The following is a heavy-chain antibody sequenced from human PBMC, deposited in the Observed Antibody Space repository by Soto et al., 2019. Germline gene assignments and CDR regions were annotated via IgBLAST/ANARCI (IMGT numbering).Heavy chain of an antibody. CDR1: GGSISSSNW. D-gene: IGHD6-6*01. Sequence: QVQLQESGPGLVKPSGTLSLTCAVSGGSISSSNWWRWVRQPPGKGLEWIGEIYHSGSTNYNPSLKSRVTISVDKSTNQFSMKLSSVTAADTAVYYCASLLSGSIAARPYDYFNGMDVWGQGTTVTVSS. J-gene: IGHJ6*02. CDR3: ASLLSGSIAARPYDYFNGMDV. V-gene: IGHV4-4*02. CDR2: IYHSGST.